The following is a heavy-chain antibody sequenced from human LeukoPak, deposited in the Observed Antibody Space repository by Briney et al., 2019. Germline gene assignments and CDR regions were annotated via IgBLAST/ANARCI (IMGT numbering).Heavy chain of an antibody. CDR2: IYSSGST. CDR1: GGSISSYY. V-gene: IGHV4-4*07. Sequence: SETLSLTCTVSGGSISSYYWSWIRQPAGKGLQWIGRIYSSGSTNYNPSLKSRVTMSVDTSKTQFSLRLSSVTAADTAVYYCARDLGFWSGPDYWGQGTLVTVSS. CDR3: ARDLGFWSGPDY. D-gene: IGHD3-3*01. J-gene: IGHJ4*02.